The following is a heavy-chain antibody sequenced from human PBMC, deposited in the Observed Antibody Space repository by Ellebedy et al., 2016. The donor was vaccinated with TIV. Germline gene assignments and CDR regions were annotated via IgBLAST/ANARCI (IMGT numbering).Heavy chain of an antibody. CDR1: GFDFSDYA. Sequence: GGSLRLXXGASGFDFSDYAMNWVRQAPGKGLEWISYIPGRRGSATFYADSVMGRFTISRDNARNTVYLDMNYLKAQDTAVYYCAREMLSAYGPFDSWGRGTLVTVSS. D-gene: IGHD3-16*01. CDR3: AREMLSAYGPFDS. CDR2: IPGRRGSAT. J-gene: IGHJ4*02. V-gene: IGHV3-48*01.